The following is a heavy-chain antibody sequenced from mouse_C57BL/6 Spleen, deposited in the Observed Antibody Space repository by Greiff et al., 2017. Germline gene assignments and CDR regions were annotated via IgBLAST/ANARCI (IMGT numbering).Heavy chain of an antibody. J-gene: IGHJ3*01. CDR2: IDPSDSYP. CDR3: ARGYYGSSPWFAY. CDR1: GYTFTSYW. V-gene: IGHV1-69*01. Sequence: QVQLKQPGAELVMPGASVKLSCKASGYTFTSYWMHWVKQRPGQGLEWIGEIDPSDSYPNYNQKFKGKSTLTVDKSSSTAYMQLSSLTSEDSAVYYCARGYYGSSPWFAYWGQGTLVTVSA. D-gene: IGHD1-1*01.